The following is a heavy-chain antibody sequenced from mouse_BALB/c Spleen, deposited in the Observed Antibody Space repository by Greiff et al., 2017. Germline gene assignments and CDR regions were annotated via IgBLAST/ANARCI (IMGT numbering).Heavy chain of an antibody. CDR1: GYSITSGYY. Sequence: EVKLQESGPGLVKPSQSLSLTCSVTGYSITSGYYWNWIRQFPGNKLEWMGYISYDGSNNYNPSLKNRISITRDTSKNQFFLKLNSVTTEDTATYYCARDNWDVGYFDYWGQGTTLTVSS. D-gene: IGHD4-1*01. J-gene: IGHJ2*01. CDR3: ARDNWDVGYFDY. CDR2: ISYDGSN. V-gene: IGHV3-6*02.